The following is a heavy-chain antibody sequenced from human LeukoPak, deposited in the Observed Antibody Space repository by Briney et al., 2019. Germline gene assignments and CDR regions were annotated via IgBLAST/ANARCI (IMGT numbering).Heavy chain of an antibody. CDR1: GFTFSSYG. CDR2: ISYDGSNK. CDR3: AKDLRPYYGSGDDAFDI. D-gene: IGHD3-10*01. J-gene: IGHJ3*02. Sequence: PGRSLRLSCAASGFTFSSYGMHWVRQAPGKGLEWVAVISYDGSNKYYADSVKGRFTISRDNSKNTLSLQMNSLRAEDTAVYYCAKDLRPYYGSGDDAFDIWGQGTVVSVSS. V-gene: IGHV3-30*18.